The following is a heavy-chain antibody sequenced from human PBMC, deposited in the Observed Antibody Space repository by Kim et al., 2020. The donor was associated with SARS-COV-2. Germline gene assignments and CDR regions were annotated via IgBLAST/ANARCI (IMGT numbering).Heavy chain of an antibody. Sequence: ASVKVSCKASGYTFTSYYMHWVRQAPGQGLEWMGIINPSGGSTSYAQKFQGRVTMTRDTSTSTVYMELSSLRSEDTAVYYCARAGRGPDYYDSSGAVDYWGQGTLVTVSS. D-gene: IGHD3-22*01. CDR1: GYTFTSYY. J-gene: IGHJ4*02. CDR3: ARAGRGPDYYDSSGAVDY. CDR2: INPSGGST. V-gene: IGHV1-46*01.